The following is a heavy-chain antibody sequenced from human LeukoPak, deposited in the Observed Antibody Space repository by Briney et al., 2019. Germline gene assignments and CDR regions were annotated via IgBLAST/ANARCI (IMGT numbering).Heavy chain of an antibody. CDR1: GGSISSDNYY. CDR3: ARTVYHAFDI. J-gene: IGHJ3*02. Sequence: PSQTLSLTCTVSGGSISSDNYYWNWIRQPAGKGLEWIGRIYTSGSTNYNPSLKSRVTISVGTSKNQFSLKLSSVTAADTAVYYCARTVYHAFDIWGQGTMVTVSS. V-gene: IGHV4-61*02. CDR2: IYTSGST. D-gene: IGHD3-16*01.